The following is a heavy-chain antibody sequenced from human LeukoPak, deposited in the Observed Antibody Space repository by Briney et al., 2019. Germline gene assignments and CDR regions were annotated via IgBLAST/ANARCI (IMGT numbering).Heavy chain of an antibody. CDR1: GFTFDDYA. Sequence: PGRSLSLSCAASGFTFDDYAMHWVRQAPGKGLEWVSGISWYSGSIVYTDSVKARSTISRDNAKNSLYLQMNSLRAEDTGLYYCAKDLSNYYDSSGYFAYWGQGTLVTVSS. V-gene: IGHV3-9*01. J-gene: IGHJ4*02. CDR2: ISWYSGSI. CDR3: AKDLSNYYDSSGYFAY. D-gene: IGHD3-22*01.